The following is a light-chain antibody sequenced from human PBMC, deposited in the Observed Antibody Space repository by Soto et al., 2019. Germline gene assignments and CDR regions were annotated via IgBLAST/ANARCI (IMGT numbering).Light chain of an antibody. V-gene: IGLV1-44*01. CDR2: GND. Sequence: QSVLTQPPSASGTPGQRVTISCSGSSSNIGSNSVYCYHQLPGTDPKLLIYGNDERPSGVPDRFSGSKSGTSASLAISGLQSENEAESYCAAWDDSLNVVIFGGGTKLTVL. J-gene: IGLJ2*01. CDR1: SSNIGSNS. CDR3: AAWDDSLNVVI.